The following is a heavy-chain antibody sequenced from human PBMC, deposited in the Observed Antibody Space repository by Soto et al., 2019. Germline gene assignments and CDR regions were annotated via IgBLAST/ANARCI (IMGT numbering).Heavy chain of an antibody. J-gene: IGHJ4*02. V-gene: IGHV3-23*01. CDR2: FSGTTSST. Sequence: LRLSCAASGFIFSSYAMSWVRQAPGKGLEWVSAFSGTTSSTYYAASVKGRFTISRDNSKNTLYLQMNSLKAEDTAVYYCAKGQKWELPFDYWGQGALVTAPQ. CDR3: AKGQKWELPFDY. CDR1: GFIFSSYA. D-gene: IGHD1-26*01.